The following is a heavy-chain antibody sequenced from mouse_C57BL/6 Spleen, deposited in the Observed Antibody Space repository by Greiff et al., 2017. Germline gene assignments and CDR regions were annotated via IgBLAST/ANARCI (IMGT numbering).Heavy chain of an antibody. CDR1: GYTFTDYE. CDR3: TRTHYYGSSYGYFDV. CDR2: IDPETGGT. V-gene: IGHV1-15*01. J-gene: IGHJ1*03. D-gene: IGHD1-1*01. Sequence: LQESGAELVRPGASVTLSCKASGYTFTDYEMHWVKQTPVHGLEWIGAIDPETGGTAYNQKFKGKAILTADKSSSTAYMELRSLTSEDSAVYYCTRTHYYGSSYGYFDVWGTGTTVTVSS.